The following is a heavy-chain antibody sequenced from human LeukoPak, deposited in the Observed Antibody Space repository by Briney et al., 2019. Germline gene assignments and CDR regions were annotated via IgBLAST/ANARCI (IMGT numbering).Heavy chain of an antibody. V-gene: IGHV4-4*07. CDR2: IYTSGST. D-gene: IGHD2-2*01. CDR1: GGSISSYN. Sequence: SETLSLTCTVSGGSISSYNWSWIRQPAGKGLEWIGRIYTSGSTNYNPSLKSRVTMSVDTSKNQFSLKLSSVTAADTAVYYCARGVYCSSTSCYPPNYYYYYYYMDVWGKGTTVTVSS. J-gene: IGHJ6*03. CDR3: ARGVYCSSTSCYPPNYYYYYYYMDV.